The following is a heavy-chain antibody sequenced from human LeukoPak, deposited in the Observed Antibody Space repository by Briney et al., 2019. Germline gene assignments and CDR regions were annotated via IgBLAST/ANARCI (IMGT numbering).Heavy chain of an antibody. Sequence: KPSETLSPTCIVSSGSINNHYWSWIRQPPGKGPEWIGYIYNSWNTNYNPSLQSRVTISMDASRKQFSLNLTSVTAADTAVYYCARDQIGYGLDYWGQGTLVTVSS. CDR3: ARDQIGYGLDY. V-gene: IGHV4-59*11. J-gene: IGHJ4*02. CDR1: SGSINNHY. D-gene: IGHD5-18*01. CDR2: IYNSWNT.